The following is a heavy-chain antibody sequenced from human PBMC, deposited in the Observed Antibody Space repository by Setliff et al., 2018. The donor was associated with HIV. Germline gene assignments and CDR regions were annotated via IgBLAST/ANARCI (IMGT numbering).Heavy chain of an antibody. J-gene: IGHJ4*02. CDR1: GFTFDVYA. D-gene: IGHD6-13*01. CDR2: ITWNSGSI. CDR3: AKGRYSSSWYYFDY. V-gene: IGHV3-9*03. Sequence: GGSLRLSCAASGFTFDVYAMHWVRQAPGKGLEWVSGITWNSGSIAYADSVKGRFTISRDNAKNSLYLQMNSLRAEDMALYYCAKGRYSSSWYYFDYWGQGTLVTVSS.